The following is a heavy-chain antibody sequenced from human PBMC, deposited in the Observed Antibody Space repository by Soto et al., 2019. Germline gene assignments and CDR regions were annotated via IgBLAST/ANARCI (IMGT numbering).Heavy chain of an antibody. V-gene: IGHV3-23*01. CDR1: GFTFSSYA. D-gene: IGHD2-2*01. Sequence: ESGGGLVQPGGSLRLSCAASGFTFSSYAMSWVRQAPGKGLEWVSAISGSGGSTYYADSVKGRFTISRDNSKNTLYLQMNSLRAEDTAVYYCAKDVIGQGIPAAILDYWGQGTLVTVSS. J-gene: IGHJ4*02. CDR3: AKDVIGQGIPAAILDY. CDR2: ISGSGGST.